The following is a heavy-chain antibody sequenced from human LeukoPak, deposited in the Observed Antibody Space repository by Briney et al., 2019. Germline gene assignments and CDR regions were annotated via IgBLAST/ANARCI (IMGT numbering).Heavy chain of an antibody. Sequence: GASVKVSCKASGYTFTSYGISWVRQAPGQGLEWMGWISAYNGNTNYAQKLQGRVTMTTDTCTSTAYMELRSLRSDDTAVYYCARDGFGSGSYYNDLFDYWGQGTLVTVSS. V-gene: IGHV1-18*01. CDR1: GYTFTSYG. D-gene: IGHD3-10*01. J-gene: IGHJ4*02. CDR2: ISAYNGNT. CDR3: ARDGFGSGSYYNDLFDY.